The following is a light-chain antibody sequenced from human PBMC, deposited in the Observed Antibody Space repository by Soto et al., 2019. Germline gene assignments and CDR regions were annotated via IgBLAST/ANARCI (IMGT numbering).Light chain of an antibody. CDR2: AAS. J-gene: IGKJ5*01. Sequence: DIQLTQSPSFLSASVGDRVTITCRASQGISSYLAWYQQKPGKAPKLLIYAASTMQSGVPSRFSGSGSGREFLLTFRDVQIEVFATYNCQQLNSYPIAFGQGTRLKI. CDR3: QQLNSYPIA. CDR1: QGISSY. V-gene: IGKV1-9*01.